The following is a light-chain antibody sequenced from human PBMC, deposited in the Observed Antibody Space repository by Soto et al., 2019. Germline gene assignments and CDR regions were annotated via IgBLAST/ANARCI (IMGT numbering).Light chain of an antibody. CDR3: QQCATSPLT. J-gene: IGKJ1*01. V-gene: IGKV3-20*01. CDR1: QSVSNKY. Sequence: EIVLTQSPGTLSLSPGERATLSCRASQSVSNKYVAWYQQKPGQAPRLLIYDASSRATGIPDRFSGSGSGTDFTLTISRLELEDFAVDYCQQCATSPLTFGQGTRVDIK. CDR2: DAS.